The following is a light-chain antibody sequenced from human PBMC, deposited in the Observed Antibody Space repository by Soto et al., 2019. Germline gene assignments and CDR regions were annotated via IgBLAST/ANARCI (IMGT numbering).Light chain of an antibody. CDR2: GAS. Sequence: EIGLTQSPCTLSLSPGERATLSCRASQTVSTNYLAWYQQKPGQAPRLLIYGASSRATGIPDRFSGSGSGTDFILTISRLEPEDFALYYCQQYGSSPRTFGQGTKLEIK. CDR1: QTVSTNY. V-gene: IGKV3-20*01. CDR3: QQYGSSPRT. J-gene: IGKJ2*01.